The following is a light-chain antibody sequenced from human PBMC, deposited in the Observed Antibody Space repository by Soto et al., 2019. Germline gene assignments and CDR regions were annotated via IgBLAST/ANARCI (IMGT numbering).Light chain of an antibody. CDR1: EDIRTW. J-gene: IGKJ4*01. Sequence: DLQMTRSTSSLSDSVGGRVAITCRASEDIRTWLDWYQQKPGQAPKLLXYPASSLETGVPSRYSGSCSGTDGTLTITSLQAEDVETYYCQQTRAYPSTFGGGTKVDIK. CDR3: QQTRAYPST. CDR2: PAS. V-gene: IGKV1-5*03.